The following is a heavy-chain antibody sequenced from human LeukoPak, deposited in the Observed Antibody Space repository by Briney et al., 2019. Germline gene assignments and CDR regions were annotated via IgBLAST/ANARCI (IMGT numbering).Heavy chain of an antibody. CDR1: GFTFSDYY. D-gene: IGHD3-3*01. Sequence: GGSLRLSCAASGFTFSDYYMSWIRQAPGKGLEWVSYISSSGSTIYYADSVKGRFTISRDNAKNSLYLQMNSLRVEDTAVYYCARANTHDSNYYYGMDVWGQGTTVTVSS. CDR2: ISSSGSTI. V-gene: IGHV3-11*04. CDR3: ARANTHDSNYYYGMDV. J-gene: IGHJ6*02.